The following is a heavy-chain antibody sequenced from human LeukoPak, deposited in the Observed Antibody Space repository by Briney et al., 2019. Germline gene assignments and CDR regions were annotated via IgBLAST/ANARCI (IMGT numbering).Heavy chain of an antibody. CDR1: GFTFSSYN. CDR3: NTYYYDSSGYPI. Sequence: GGSLRLSCAASGFTFSSYNMNWVRQAPGKGLEWVGRIRSKTDGGTTDYAAPVKGRFTISRDDSKNTLYLQMNSLKTEDTAVYYCNTYYYDSSGYPIWGQGTMVTVSS. D-gene: IGHD3-22*01. V-gene: IGHV3-15*01. CDR2: IRSKTDGGTT. J-gene: IGHJ3*02.